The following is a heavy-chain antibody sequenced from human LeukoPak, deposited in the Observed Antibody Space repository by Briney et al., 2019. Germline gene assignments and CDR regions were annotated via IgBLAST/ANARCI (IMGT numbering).Heavy chain of an antibody. J-gene: IGHJ5*02. V-gene: IGHV3-7*01. D-gene: IGHD6-19*01. Sequence: PGGSLRLSCAASGFTFSSYCMTWVRQAPGKGLEWVANIKRDGSVKYYVDSVKGRFSISRNNAKNSLYLQMNSLRDEDTAVYYCAACSSALGWLDPWGQGTLVTVSS. CDR1: GFTFSSYC. CDR2: IKRDGSVK. CDR3: AACSSALGWLDP.